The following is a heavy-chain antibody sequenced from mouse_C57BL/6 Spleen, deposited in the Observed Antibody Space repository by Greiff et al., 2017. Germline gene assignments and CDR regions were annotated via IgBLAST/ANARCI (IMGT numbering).Heavy chain of an antibody. CDR3: SRNYHDGPCGY. CDR1: GFSLTSYG. J-gene: IGHJ2*01. V-gene: IGHV2-2*01. Sequence: QVQLKEPGPGLVQPSQRLSITCTVSGFSLTSYGVHWVRQSPGKGLEWLGVIWSGGGTDYNAAFISRLGISKDNSKSQVFFKMNSLQADDTAIYYWSRNYHDGPCGYWGQGTTLTVSS. CDR2: IWSGGGT. D-gene: IGHD2-3*01.